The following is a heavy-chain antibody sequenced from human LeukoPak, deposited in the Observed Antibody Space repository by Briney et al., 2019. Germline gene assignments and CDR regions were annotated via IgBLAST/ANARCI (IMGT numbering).Heavy chain of an antibody. CDR1: GYTFTSFF. CDR3: ARFEVGQGLRGFDY. Sequence: GESLKISCKASGYTFTSFFIGWVRQMPGQGLEWMGIIYPGDSDTRYSPSFQGQVTISADKSISTAYLQWSSLKASDTAMYYCARFEVGQGLRGFDYWGQGTLVTVSS. D-gene: IGHD3-10*01. J-gene: IGHJ4*02. CDR2: IYPGDSDT. V-gene: IGHV5-51*01.